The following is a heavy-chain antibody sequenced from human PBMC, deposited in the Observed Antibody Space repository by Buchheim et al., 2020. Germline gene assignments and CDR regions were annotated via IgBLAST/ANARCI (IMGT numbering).Heavy chain of an antibody. J-gene: IGHJ4*02. V-gene: IGHV3-21*01. Sequence: EVQLVESGGGLVKPGGSLRLSCAASGFTFRSYSMNWVRQAPGKGLEWVSSIGSRSSYRYYADSVKGRFTISRDNAENSLYVQMNSLRAEDTAVYYCARANENYSGLDYWGQGTL. D-gene: IGHD1-7*01. CDR2: IGSRSSYR. CDR3: ARANENYSGLDY. CDR1: GFTFRSYS.